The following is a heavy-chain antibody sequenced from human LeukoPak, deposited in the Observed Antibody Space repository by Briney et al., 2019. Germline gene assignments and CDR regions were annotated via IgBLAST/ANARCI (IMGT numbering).Heavy chain of an antibody. CDR1: GYTFTIYD. Sequence: ASVTVSFTSSGYTFTIYDINLVRQAAGQGLEWMGWMNPSSGNTGYSQKFQGRVTMTMSTSIGTAYMEMSSLTSEDTAVYYCARRADYYDSSAYYLWGQGTLVTVSP. J-gene: IGHJ4*02. CDR3: ARRADYYDSSAYYL. V-gene: IGHV1-8*01. D-gene: IGHD3-22*01. CDR2: MNPSSGNT.